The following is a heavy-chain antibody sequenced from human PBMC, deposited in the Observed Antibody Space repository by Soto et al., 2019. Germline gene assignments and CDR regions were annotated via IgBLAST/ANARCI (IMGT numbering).Heavy chain of an antibody. V-gene: IGHV1-18*01. J-gene: IGHJ6*02. CDR3: ARGYYYGSGRPTPGGMDV. CDR1: GYTFTNYD. Sequence: QVHLVQSGAEVKKPGASVKVSCKASGYTFTNYDINWVRQAPGQGLEWMGWISTYTGNTNYAQKLQGRVTMTTDTXTXTXXMELRSLRSDDTAVYDWARGYYYGSGRPTPGGMDVWGQGTTVTVSS. D-gene: IGHD3-10*01. CDR2: ISTYTGNT.